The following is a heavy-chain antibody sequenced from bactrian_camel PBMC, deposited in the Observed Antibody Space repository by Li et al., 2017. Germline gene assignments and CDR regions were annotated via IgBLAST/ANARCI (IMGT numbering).Heavy chain of an antibody. V-gene: IGHV3S53*01. J-gene: IGHJ6*01. CDR1: RYTSTLNY. CDR2: IRNDGSP. Sequence: QLVESGGGSVQSGGSLRLSCAASRYTSTLNYMAWFRQTPGKEREGVAAIRNDGSPTYADSVKGRFTISPDNAKNTVYLQMNNLKPEDTAVYYCAAAVGPYGGSWFTCPDDFGYWGQGTQVTVS. CDR3: AAAVGPYGGSWFTCPDDFGY. D-gene: IGHD6*01.